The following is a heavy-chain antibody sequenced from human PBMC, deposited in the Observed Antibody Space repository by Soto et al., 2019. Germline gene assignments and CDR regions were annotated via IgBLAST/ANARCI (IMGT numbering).Heavy chain of an antibody. CDR3: ARRYPGAIITETASDI. CDR1: GGTFSSYT. CDR2: IIPILGIA. D-gene: IGHD1-1*01. Sequence: QVQLVQSGAEVKKPGSSVKVSCKASGGTFSSYTISWVRQAPGQGLEWMGRIIPILGIANYAQKVQGRVTITADKSTSKAHMERSSLRSEDTAVYYCARRYPGAIITETASDIWGQGTMVTVSS. J-gene: IGHJ3*02. V-gene: IGHV1-69*02.